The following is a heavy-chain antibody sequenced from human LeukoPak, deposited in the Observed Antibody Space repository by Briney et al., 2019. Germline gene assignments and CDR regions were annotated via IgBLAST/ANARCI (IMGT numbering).Heavy chain of an antibody. D-gene: IGHD3-10*01. Sequence: TSSETLSLTCVVSAFPVTSSYYWGWIRQSPGKGLEWIGSVYHSGDTYYNPSLEGRVAMSVDTSKNQLSLKLSSVTAADTAVYYCARERPSIVRGVQTPFDYWGQGTLVTVSS. V-gene: IGHV4-38-2*02. CDR2: VYHSGDT. J-gene: IGHJ4*02. CDR3: ARERPSIVRGVQTPFDY. CDR1: AFPVTSSYY.